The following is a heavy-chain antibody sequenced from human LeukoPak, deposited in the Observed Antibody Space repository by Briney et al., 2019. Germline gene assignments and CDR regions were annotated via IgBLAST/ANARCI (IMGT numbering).Heavy chain of an antibody. D-gene: IGHD5-18*01. J-gene: IGHJ4*02. V-gene: IGHV3-64*02. Sequence: GGSLRLSCVASGFTFYNYAMHWVRQAPGKGLEYVSAIGGNGDTSYYADSVKGRFTISRDNSKNTVYLQLGSLRTEDMAVYYYATRHEYSYPYWGQGILVTVSS. CDR3: ATRHEYSYPY. CDR2: IGGNGDTS. CDR1: GFTFYNYA.